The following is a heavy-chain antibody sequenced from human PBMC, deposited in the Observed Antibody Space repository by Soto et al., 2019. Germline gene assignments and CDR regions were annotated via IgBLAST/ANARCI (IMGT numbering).Heavy chain of an antibody. CDR2: IKSKTDGGTT. CDR3: TTYYGDFYWYFDL. D-gene: IGHD4-17*01. V-gene: IGHV3-15*01. Sequence: EVQLVESGGGLVKPGGSLRLSCAASGFTFSNAWMSWVRQAPGKGLEWVGRIKSKTDGGTTDYAAPVKGRFTISRDDSKNTPYLQMNSLKTEDTAVYYCTTYYGDFYWYFDLWGRGTLVTVSS. J-gene: IGHJ2*01. CDR1: GFTFSNAW.